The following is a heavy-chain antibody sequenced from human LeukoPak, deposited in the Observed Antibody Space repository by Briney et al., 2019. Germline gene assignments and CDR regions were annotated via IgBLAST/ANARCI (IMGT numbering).Heavy chain of an antibody. J-gene: IGHJ4*02. CDR2: IYYSGST. CDR3: ARDILTGYSLVGDFDY. CDR1: GGSISSSSYY. Sequence: SETLSLTCTVSGGSISSSSYYWGWIRQPPGKGLEWIGSIYYSGSTYYNPSLKSRVTISVDTSKNQFSPKLSSVTAADTAVYYCARDILTGYSLVGDFDYWGQGTLVTVSS. V-gene: IGHV4-39*07. D-gene: IGHD3-9*01.